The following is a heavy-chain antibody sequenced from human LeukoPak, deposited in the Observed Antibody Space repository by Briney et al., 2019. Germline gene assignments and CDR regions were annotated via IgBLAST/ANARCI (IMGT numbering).Heavy chain of an antibody. CDR3: ARYDDYGGNSAAG. V-gene: IGHV3-30*04. J-gene: IGHJ4*02. CDR2: ISYDGSNK. Sequence: QTGGSLRLSCAASGFTFSSYAMHWVRQAPGKGLEWVAVISYDGSNKYYADSVKGRFTISRDNSKNTLYLQMNSLRAEDTAVYYCARYDDYGGNSAAGWGQGTLVTVSS. CDR1: GFTFSSYA. D-gene: IGHD4-23*01.